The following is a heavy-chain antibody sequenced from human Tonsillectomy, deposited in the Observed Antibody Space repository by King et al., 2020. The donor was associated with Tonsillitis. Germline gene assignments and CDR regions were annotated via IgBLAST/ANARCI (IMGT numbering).Heavy chain of an antibody. CDR1: GFTFDDYA. Sequence: VQLVESGGVVVQPGGSLRLSCAASGFTFDDYAMHWVRQAPGKGLEWVSLISWDGGSTYYADSVKGRFTISRDNSKNSLYLQMNSLRADDTALYYCAKDRTPSQRYSYGFDYWGQGTLVTVSS. V-gene: IGHV3-43D*03. J-gene: IGHJ4*02. CDR3: AKDRTPSQRYSYGFDY. CDR2: ISWDGGST. D-gene: IGHD5-18*01.